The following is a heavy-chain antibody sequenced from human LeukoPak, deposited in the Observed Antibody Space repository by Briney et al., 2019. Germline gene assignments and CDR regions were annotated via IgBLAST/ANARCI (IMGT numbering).Heavy chain of an antibody. CDR2: ISYDGSNK. J-gene: IGHJ4*02. Sequence: GRSLRLSCAASGFTFSSYRMHWVRQAPGKGLEWVAVISYDGSNKYYADSVKGRFTISRDNSKNTLYLQMNSLRAEDTAVYYCAKPTSRRLGGVFDYWGQGTLVTVSS. CDR3: AKPTSRRLGGVFDY. V-gene: IGHV3-30*18. D-gene: IGHD3-10*01. CDR1: GFTFSSYR.